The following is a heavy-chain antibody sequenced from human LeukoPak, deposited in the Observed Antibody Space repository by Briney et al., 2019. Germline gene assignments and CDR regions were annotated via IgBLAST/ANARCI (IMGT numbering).Heavy chain of an antibody. CDR3: ARSLTTGIDWFDP. Sequence: PSETLSLTCAVFGGSFSSGQYWSWIRQPPGKGLEWIGCVYYSGSSNYDPSLKSRVTISLDTSKNQFSLRLNSVTAADTAVYYCARSLTTGIDWFDPWGQGTLVTVSS. CDR2: VYYSGSS. CDR1: GGSFSSGQY. J-gene: IGHJ5*02. V-gene: IGHV4-59*08. D-gene: IGHD4/OR15-4a*01.